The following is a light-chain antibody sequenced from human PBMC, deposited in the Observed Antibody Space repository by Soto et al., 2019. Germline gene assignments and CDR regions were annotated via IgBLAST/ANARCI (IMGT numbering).Light chain of an antibody. CDR3: SSYTIRSTLV. CDR1: SSDVGGYNY. J-gene: IGLJ1*01. V-gene: IGLV2-14*01. CDR2: EVT. Sequence: QSAPTQPASVSASPGQSISISCTGSSSDVGGYNYVSWYQQLPGKAPKLMIFEVTNRPSGVSNRFSGSKSGNTASLTISGLQAEDEADYFCSSYTIRSTLVFGTGTKVTVL.